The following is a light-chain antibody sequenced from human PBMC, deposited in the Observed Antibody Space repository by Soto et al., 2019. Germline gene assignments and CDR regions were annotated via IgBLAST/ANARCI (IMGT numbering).Light chain of an antibody. CDR1: QSVGRW. V-gene: IGKV1-5*01. CDR3: QQYETYFLT. CDR2: AAS. J-gene: IGKJ1*01. Sequence: IQMTQSPSTLSASVGDRVTITCRASQSVGRWLAWYQQKPGKPPKLLIHAASSLERGVPSRFRGSGSGTQFALTITNLQPDDLATYYCQQYETYFLTFGQGTKVEI.